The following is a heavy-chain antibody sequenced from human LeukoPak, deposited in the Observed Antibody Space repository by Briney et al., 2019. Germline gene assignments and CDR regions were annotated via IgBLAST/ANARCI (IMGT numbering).Heavy chain of an antibody. V-gene: IGHV3-48*01. J-gene: IGHJ6*03. CDR3: AREYCSSTSCTYYYYYMDV. CDR2: ISSSSSTI. CDR1: GFTFSSYS. D-gene: IGHD2-2*01. Sequence: PGGSLRLSCAASGFTFSSYSMNWVRQAPGKGLEGVSYISSSSSTIYYEDSVKGRFTMSRDNAKNSLYLQMNSLRAEDTAVYYCAREYCSSTSCTYYYYYMDVWGKGITVTVSS.